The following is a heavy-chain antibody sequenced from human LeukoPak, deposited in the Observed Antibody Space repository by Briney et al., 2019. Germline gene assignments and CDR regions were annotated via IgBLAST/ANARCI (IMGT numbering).Heavy chain of an antibody. D-gene: IGHD2-15*01. V-gene: IGHV3-30*02. CDR1: GFTFSSHG. CDR3: ARASYEFCSGGSCYSYYFDY. CDR2: IRNDGSNE. J-gene: IGHJ4*02. Sequence: GGSLRLSCAASGFTFSSHGMHWVRHAPGKGLEWVASIRNDGSNEYYADSVKGRFTISRDNSKNTLYLQMNSLRADDTAVYYCARASYEFCSGGSCYSYYFDYWGQGTLVTVSS.